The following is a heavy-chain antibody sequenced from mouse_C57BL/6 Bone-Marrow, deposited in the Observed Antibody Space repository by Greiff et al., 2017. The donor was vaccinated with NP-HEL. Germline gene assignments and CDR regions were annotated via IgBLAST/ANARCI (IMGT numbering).Heavy chain of an antibody. V-gene: IGHV1-64*01. Sequence: QVQLKQPGAELVKPGASVKLSCKASGYTFTSYWMHWVKQRPGQGLEWIGMIHPNSGSTNYNEKFKSKATLTVDKSSSTAYMQLSSLTSEDSAVYYCASPLLLRYPAWFAYWGQGTLVTVSA. J-gene: IGHJ3*01. CDR3: ASPLLLRYPAWFAY. CDR2: IHPNSGST. D-gene: IGHD1-1*01. CDR1: GYTFTSYW.